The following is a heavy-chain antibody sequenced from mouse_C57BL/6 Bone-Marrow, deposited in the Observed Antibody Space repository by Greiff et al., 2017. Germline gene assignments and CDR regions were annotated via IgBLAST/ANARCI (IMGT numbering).Heavy chain of an antibody. CDR1: GYTFTSSC. D-gene: IGHD1-1*02. CDR2: IYPGNGDT. CDR3: ARGCYYGIAY. V-gene: IGHV1-82*01. J-gene: IGHJ3*01. Sequence: VQLQESGAELVRPGASVKMSCKASGYTFTSSCMNWVKQRPGQGLEWIGRIYPGNGDTYYNGKFKGKATLTADKSSSTAYMELRSLTSEDSAVYFCARGCYYGIAYWGQGTPVTVSA.